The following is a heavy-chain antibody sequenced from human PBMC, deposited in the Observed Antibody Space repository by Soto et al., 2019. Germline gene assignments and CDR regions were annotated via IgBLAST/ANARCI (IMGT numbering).Heavy chain of an antibody. CDR1: GFTFKSYA. Sequence: HPGGSLRLSCAASGFTFKSYAMYWVRQAPGKGLEWVAAIWHDGSNKYYGDTVKGRFTISRDNSRNTLHLQMNSLRAEDAAVYYCARSSGYYIGGVDYWGQGALVTVSS. D-gene: IGHD3-3*01. V-gene: IGHV3-33*07. CDR3: ARSSGYYIGGVDY. J-gene: IGHJ4*02. CDR2: IWHDGSNK.